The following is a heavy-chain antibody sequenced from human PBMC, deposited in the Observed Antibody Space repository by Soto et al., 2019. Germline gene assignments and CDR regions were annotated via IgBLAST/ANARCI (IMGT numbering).Heavy chain of an antibody. J-gene: IGHJ6*02. V-gene: IGHV3-33*01. CDR3: ARERRTMVRGVIIVSFGMDV. D-gene: IGHD3-10*01. CDR2: IWYDGSNK. CDR1: GFTFSSYG. Sequence: QVQLVESGGGVVQPGRSLRLSCAASGFTFSSYGMHWVRQAPGKGLEWVAVIWYDGSNKYYADSVKGRFTISRDNSQNTLYLQMNSLRAEDTAVYYCARERRTMVRGVIIVSFGMDVWGQGTTVTVSS.